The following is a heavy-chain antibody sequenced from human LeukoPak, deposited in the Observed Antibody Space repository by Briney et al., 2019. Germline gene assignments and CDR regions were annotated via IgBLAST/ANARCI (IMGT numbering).Heavy chain of an antibody. Sequence: PGGSLRLSCAASGFGFSVYAMNWVRQAPRKGLEWVSYITRSGSDKHYADSVKGRFTISRDNAKNSLYLQMNSLRAEDTAVYYCARDFGSTTVAPDYFDYWGQGTLVTVSS. CDR1: GFGFSVYA. CDR2: ITRSGSDK. V-gene: IGHV3-21*05. J-gene: IGHJ4*02. D-gene: IGHD4-17*01. CDR3: ARDFGSTTVAPDYFDY.